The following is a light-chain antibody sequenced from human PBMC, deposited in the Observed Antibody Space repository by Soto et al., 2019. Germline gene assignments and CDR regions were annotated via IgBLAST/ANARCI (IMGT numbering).Light chain of an antibody. CDR2: EVN. V-gene: IGLV2-8*01. Sequence: QSVLTQPPSASGSPGQSVTISCTGTSSDIGAYKYVSWYQQHPGKAPKLIIYEVNERPSGVPDRFSGSKSGNTASLTVSGLQPEDDAEYYCSSFVATNNLRVFGTGTKLTVL. CDR1: SSDIGAYKY. CDR3: SSFVATNNLRV. J-gene: IGLJ1*01.